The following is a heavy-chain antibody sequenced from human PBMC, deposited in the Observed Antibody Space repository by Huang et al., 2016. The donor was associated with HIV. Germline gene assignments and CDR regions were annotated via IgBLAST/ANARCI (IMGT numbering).Heavy chain of an antibody. J-gene: IGHJ4*02. Sequence: QVQLQESGPGLVRPSETLSLICTVSGGSIGRHYWSWIRQPPGKGLEWIGSVDYSWGPYYSPSLKSRVTTSVDTSKNQCSLRLRSVTSADTAVYYCARGGVLAAAVFDYWGQGALVTVSS. D-gene: IGHD6-13*01. CDR3: ARGGVLAAAVFDY. CDR2: VDYSWGP. CDR1: GGSIGRHY. V-gene: IGHV4-59*11.